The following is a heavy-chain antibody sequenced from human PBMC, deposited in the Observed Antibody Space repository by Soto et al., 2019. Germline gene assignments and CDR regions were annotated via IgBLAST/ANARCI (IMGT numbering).Heavy chain of an antibody. CDR3: AREGYGMEV. CDR1: GGASSSYY. CDR2: IYYSGST. Sequence: SETLSRTCTVSGGASSSYYLSWIRQPPGKGREWIGCIYYSGSTNDNPSLQSRVTISVDTSKNPFSLKLSSVTGAHPAVYSCAREGYGMEVWGQGTTVNVSS. V-gene: IGHV4-59*01. J-gene: IGHJ6*02.